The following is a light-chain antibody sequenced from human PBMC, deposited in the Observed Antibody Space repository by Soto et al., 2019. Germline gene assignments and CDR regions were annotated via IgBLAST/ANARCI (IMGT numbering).Light chain of an antibody. CDR1: SSNIGSET. V-gene: IGLV1-44*01. Sequence: QSVLTQPPSASGTPGQRVTISCSGSSSNIGSETVNWYQQVPGTAPKLLIYANNQRPSGVPDRFSVSKSGTSASLAIGGLQSEDEADYYCAAWDDSLKGWVFGRGTKLTVL. CDR3: AAWDDSLKGWV. J-gene: IGLJ3*02. CDR2: ANN.